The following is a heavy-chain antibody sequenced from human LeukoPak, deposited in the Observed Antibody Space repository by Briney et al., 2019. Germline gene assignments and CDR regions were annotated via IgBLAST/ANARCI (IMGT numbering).Heavy chain of an antibody. D-gene: IGHD6-13*01. V-gene: IGHV3-48*02. CDR3: ARVAYASSPDY. CDR2: IGRSSNAI. J-gene: IGHJ4*02. Sequence: GGSLILSCAASGFTFSGYSMNWVRQAPGKGLEWVSYIGRSSNAIFYADSVEGRFTISRDNARDSLYLHMHSLRDDDTAVYYCARVAYASSPDYWGQGTLVTVSS. CDR1: GFTFSGYS.